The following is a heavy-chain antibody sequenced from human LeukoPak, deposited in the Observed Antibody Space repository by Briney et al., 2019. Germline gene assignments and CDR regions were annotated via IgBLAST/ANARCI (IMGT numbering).Heavy chain of an antibody. J-gene: IGHJ3*02. CDR3: ARGVTGYSSSWYPVAGAFDI. CDR1: GGSFSGYY. D-gene: IGHD6-13*01. V-gene: IGHV4-34*01. Sequence: SETLSLTCAVYGGSFSGYYWSWIRQPPGKGLEWIGEINHCGSTNYNPSLKSRVTISVDTSKNQFSLKLSSVTAADTAVYYCARGVTGYSSSWYPVAGAFDIWGQGTMVTVSS. CDR2: INHCGST.